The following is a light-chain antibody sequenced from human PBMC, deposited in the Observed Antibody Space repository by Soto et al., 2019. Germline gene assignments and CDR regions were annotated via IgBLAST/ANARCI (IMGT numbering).Light chain of an antibody. CDR1: SYNIGSNT. CDR2: SNN. J-gene: IGLJ2*01. CDR3: AAWDDSLNGVV. V-gene: IGLV1-44*01. Sequence: QSVLTQPPSASGTPGQRVTISCSGSSYNIGSNTVNWYQQLPGTAPKLLIYSNNQRPSGVPDRFSGSKSGTSASLAISGLQSEDEADYYCAAWDDSLNGVVFGAGTKVTVL.